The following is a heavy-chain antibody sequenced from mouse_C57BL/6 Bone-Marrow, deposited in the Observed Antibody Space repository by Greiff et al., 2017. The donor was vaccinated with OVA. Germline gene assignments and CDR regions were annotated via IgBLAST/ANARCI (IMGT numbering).Heavy chain of an antibody. CDR1: GFNIKDYY. Sequence: EVKLQESGAELVKPGASVKLSCTASGFNIKDYYMHWVKQRTEQGLEWIGRIYPEDGDTKYAPKFKGKATIAANTSSNTAYLQRSSLTSEDTAVYDGAEGVLAGSHYFDYWGQGTTLTVSS. V-gene: IGHV14-2*01. J-gene: IGHJ2*01. CDR2: IYPEDGDT. D-gene: IGHD1-1*01. CDR3: AEGVLAGSHYFDY.